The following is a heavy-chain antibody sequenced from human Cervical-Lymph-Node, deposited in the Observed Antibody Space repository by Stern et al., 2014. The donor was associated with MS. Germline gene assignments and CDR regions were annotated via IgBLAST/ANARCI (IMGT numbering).Heavy chain of an antibody. V-gene: IGHV3-30-3*01. CDR2: ISSDGGRN. D-gene: IGHD1-26*01. Sequence: VQLVESGGGVVQPGRSLRLSCATSGFTFSAYAMHWVRQAPGKGLEWVALISSDGGRNFYVDSVKGRFTISRDNSLYTLNLEMNSPRTEDTAMYYCVREGSGSYQDYWGQGTLVTVSS. CDR1: GFTFSAYA. J-gene: IGHJ4*02. CDR3: VREGSGSYQDY.